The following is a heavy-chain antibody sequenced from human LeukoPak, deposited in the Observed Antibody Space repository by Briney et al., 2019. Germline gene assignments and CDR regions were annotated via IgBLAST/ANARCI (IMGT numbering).Heavy chain of an antibody. CDR1: GFTLSDYY. V-gene: IGHV3-11*03. CDR2: ISSSSSYT. CDR3: ARTYCSSGRCYLDY. Sequence: GGSLRLSCAASGFTLSDYYMSWIRQAPGKGLEWVSYISSSSSYTNYADSVKGRFTISRDNAKNSLYLQMNSLRAEDTAVYYCARTYCSSGRCYLDYWGQGTLVTVSS. D-gene: IGHD2-15*01. J-gene: IGHJ4*02.